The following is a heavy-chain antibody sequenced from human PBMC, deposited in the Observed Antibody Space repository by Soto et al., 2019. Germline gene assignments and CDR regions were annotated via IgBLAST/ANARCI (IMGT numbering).Heavy chain of an antibody. D-gene: IGHD3-22*01. Sequence: QVQLQESGPGLVKPSQTLSLTCTVSGASIGTGGYYWDWFRQHPGKGPEWIGYIHYSGSTYNNPSLKSRLTISLDTSKNQFSLHLSSVTAADTAVYYCATNHDDISGRTPLLFDSWGQGTLVTVSS. V-gene: IGHV4-31*03. CDR3: ATNHDDISGRTPLLFDS. CDR2: IHYSGST. J-gene: IGHJ4*02. CDR1: GASIGTGGYY.